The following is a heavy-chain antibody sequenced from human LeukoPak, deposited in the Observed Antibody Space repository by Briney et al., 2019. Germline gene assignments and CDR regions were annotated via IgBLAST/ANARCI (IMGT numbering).Heavy chain of an antibody. CDR2: IYYSGST. Sequence: SETLSLTCTVSGGSISGYYWSWIRQPPGKGLEWIAYIYYSGSTHYNPSLKSRVTISVDTSKNQFSLKLNSVTAADTAVYYCARHGSEGGATHLDYWGQGTLVTVSS. V-gene: IGHV4-59*08. CDR3: ARHGSEGGATHLDY. J-gene: IGHJ4*02. CDR1: GGSISGYY. D-gene: IGHD1-26*01.